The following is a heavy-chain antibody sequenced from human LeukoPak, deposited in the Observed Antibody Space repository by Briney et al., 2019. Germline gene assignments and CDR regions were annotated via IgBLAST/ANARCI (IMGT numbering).Heavy chain of an antibody. CDR1: GGTFSSYA. J-gene: IGHJ5*02. CDR3: ARGPSGVVILTVSNWFDP. CDR2: IIPIFGTA. V-gene: IGHV1-69*13. D-gene: IGHD3-22*01. Sequence: GASVKVSCKASGGTFSSYAISWVRQAPGQGLEWMGGIIPIFGTANYAQKFQGRVTITADESTSTAYMELSSLRSEDTAMYYCARGPSGVVILTVSNWFDPWGQGTLVTVSS.